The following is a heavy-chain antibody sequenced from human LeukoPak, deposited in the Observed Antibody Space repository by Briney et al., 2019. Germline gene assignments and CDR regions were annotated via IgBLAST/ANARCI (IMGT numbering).Heavy chain of an antibody. Sequence: AMRWSRHAPRKGLEWVATIGNTETFYADSVTGRFTISRDNSKNTVNLQMNRLRVEDTAIYYCAKDWIQFNRVFDCFDSWGQGTLVTVSS. D-gene: IGHD5-18*01. CDR2: IGNTET. V-gene: IGHV3-23*01. CDR3: AKDWIQFNRVFDCFDS. CDR1: A. J-gene: IGHJ4*02.